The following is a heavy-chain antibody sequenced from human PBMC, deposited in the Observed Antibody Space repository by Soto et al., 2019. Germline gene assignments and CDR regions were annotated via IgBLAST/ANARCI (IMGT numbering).Heavy chain of an antibody. V-gene: IGHV4-34*01. CDR3: VRAGIAAAGTRYWFDP. Sequence: SETLSLTCAVYGGSFSGYYWSWIRQPPGKGLEWIGEINHSGSTNYSPSLKSRVTISVDTSKNQFSLKLSSVTAADTAVYYCVRAGIAAAGTRYWFDPWGQGTLVTVSS. CDR1: GGSFSGYY. J-gene: IGHJ5*02. CDR2: INHSGST. D-gene: IGHD6-13*01.